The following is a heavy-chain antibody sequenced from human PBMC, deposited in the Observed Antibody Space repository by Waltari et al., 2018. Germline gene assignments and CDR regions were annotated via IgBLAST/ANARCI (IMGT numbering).Heavy chain of an antibody. Sequence: EVQLVESGGGLVQPGGSLRLYCAAPGFTFSRYAMRWLRPAPGKGLEWVSAISGSGGSTYYADSVKGRFTISRDNSKNTLYLQMNSLRAEDTAVYYCANQLKGYGYGGGYWGQGTLVTVSS. CDR1: GFTFSRYA. D-gene: IGHD5-18*01. CDR2: ISGSGGST. CDR3: ANQLKGYGYGGGY. J-gene: IGHJ4*02. V-gene: IGHV3-23*04.